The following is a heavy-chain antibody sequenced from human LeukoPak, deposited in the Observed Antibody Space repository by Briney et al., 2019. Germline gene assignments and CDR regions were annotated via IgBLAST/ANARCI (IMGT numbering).Heavy chain of an antibody. CDR2: IYSDNT. CDR3: ARRAGAYSHPYDY. CDR1: GFTVSSNS. V-gene: IGHV3-53*01. D-gene: IGHD4/OR15-4a*01. Sequence: GGSLRLSCTVSGFTVSSNSMSWVRQAPGKGLEWVSFIYSDNTHYSDSVKGRFTISRDNCKNTLYLQMNSLRAEDTAVYYCARRAGAYSHPYDYWGQGTLVTVSS. J-gene: IGHJ4*02.